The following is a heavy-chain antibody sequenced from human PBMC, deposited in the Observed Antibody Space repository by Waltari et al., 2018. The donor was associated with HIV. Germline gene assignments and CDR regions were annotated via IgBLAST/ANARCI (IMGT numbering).Heavy chain of an antibody. CDR2: IYYTGRA. J-gene: IGHJ2*01. CDR1: GCSVSSRSYF. V-gene: IGHV4-39*01. D-gene: IGHD1-26*01. CDR3: ARHALRVGAAYWNFDH. Sequence: QLQLQESGPGLVKPSETLSLTCTVPGCSVSSRSYFWGWIRQPPGKGLEWVGRIYYTGRAYYNPSLKSRVTISVDTSKNQFSLKVTSVTAADTAVYYCARHALRVGAAYWNFDHWGRGTLVTVSS.